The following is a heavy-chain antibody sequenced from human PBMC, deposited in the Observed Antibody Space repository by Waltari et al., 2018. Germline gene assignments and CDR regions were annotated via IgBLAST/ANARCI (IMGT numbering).Heavy chain of an antibody. J-gene: IGHJ3*01. D-gene: IGHD3-3*01. CDR1: GDSIMKNNYH. CDR2: SYNSETT. Sequence: QLQESGPGLVKPSETVSLTCSVSGDSIMKNNYHWGWIRQPPGKGLEWIGSSYNSETTYYNPSLKSRVTISLDASRNQFSLRLSSVTAADTAVYYCARASTAIFGVVITGYNIWGQGTVVTVSS. CDR3: ARASTAIFGVVITGYNI. V-gene: IGHV4-39*07.